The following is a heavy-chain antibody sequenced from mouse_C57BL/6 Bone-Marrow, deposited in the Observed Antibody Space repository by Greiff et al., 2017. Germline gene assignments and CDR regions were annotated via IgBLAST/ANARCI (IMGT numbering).Heavy chain of an antibody. J-gene: IGHJ4*01. V-gene: IGHV1-81*01. Sequence: QVQLQQSGAELARPGASVKLSCKASGYTFTSYGISWVKQSTGQGLEWIGEIYPRSGNTYYNEKFKGKATLTADKSSSTAYMELRSLTSEDSAVXFCARVGNYNYYAMDYWGQGTSVTVSS. CDR1: GYTFTSYG. CDR3: ARVGNYNYYAMDY. D-gene: IGHD2-1*01. CDR2: IYPRSGNT.